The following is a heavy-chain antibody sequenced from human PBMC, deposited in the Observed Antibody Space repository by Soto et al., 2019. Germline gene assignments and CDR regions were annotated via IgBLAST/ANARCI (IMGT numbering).Heavy chain of an antibody. J-gene: IGHJ4*02. CDR2: ISAYNGST. D-gene: IGHD3-22*01. V-gene: IGHV1-18*04. CDR3: ARDLDDSSGYYYSHFDS. Sequence: QVQLVQSGAEVKKPGASVRVSCKASGYTFTSYGISWVRQAPGQGLEWMRWISAYNGSTNYAQKLQGRVTMTKDTSTSTAYVELRSLRSDDTDVYYWARDLDDSSGYYYSHFDSCGQGTLVTVSS. CDR1: GYTFTSYG.